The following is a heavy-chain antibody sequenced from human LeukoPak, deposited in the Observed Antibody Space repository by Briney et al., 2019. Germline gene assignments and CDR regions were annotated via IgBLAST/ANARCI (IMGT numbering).Heavy chain of an antibody. D-gene: IGHD2-2*01. Sequence: GGSLRLPCAASGFTFSDYYMSWIRQAPGKGLEWVSYISSSSSYTNYADSVKGRFTISRDNAKNSLYLQMNSLRAEDTAVYYCARDERGYCSSTSCNNLFDPWGQGTLVTVSS. CDR2: ISSSSSYT. J-gene: IGHJ5*02. CDR3: ARDERGYCSSTSCNNLFDP. V-gene: IGHV3-11*06. CDR1: GFTFSDYY.